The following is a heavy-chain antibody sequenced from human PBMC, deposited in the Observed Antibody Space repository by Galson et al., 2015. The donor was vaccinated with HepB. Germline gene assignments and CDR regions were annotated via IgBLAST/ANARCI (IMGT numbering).Heavy chain of an antibody. V-gene: IGHV1-69*04. D-gene: IGHD1-26*01. CDR2: IIPILGIA. CDR1: GATFSSYA. CDR3: ARDGVRATTIDY. Sequence: SVKVSCKASGATFSSYAISWVRQAPGQGLEWMGRIIPILGIANYAQKFQGRVTITADKSTSTAYMELSSLRSEDTAVYYCARDGVRATTIDYWGQGTLVTVSS. J-gene: IGHJ4*02.